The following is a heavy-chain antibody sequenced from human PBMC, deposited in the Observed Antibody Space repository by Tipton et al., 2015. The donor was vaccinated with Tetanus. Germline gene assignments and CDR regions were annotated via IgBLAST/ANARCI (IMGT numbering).Heavy chain of an antibody. CDR1: GYTFTSYG. Sequence: SGAEVKKPEASVKVSCKASGYTFTSYGLNWVRKAAGRGFEWMGWLNPKSGSAAYAPRFQGRVTMTTNTSITTAFMEVASLTYEDTAVYYCASGSSIRHGLDVWGHGTSVTVSS. D-gene: IGHD2-2*01. CDR2: LNPKSGSA. V-gene: IGHV1-8*02. CDR3: ASGSSIRHGLDV. J-gene: IGHJ6*02.